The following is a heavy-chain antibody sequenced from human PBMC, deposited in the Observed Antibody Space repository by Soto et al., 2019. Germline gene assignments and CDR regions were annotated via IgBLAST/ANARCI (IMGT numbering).Heavy chain of an antibody. CDR2: IYPGDSDT. CDR1: GYCFTSYW. D-gene: IGHD6-19*01. V-gene: IGHV5-51*01. CDR3: ARCPRGYSSGWYGMDV. J-gene: IGHJ6*02. Sequence: GESLRIYCKGSGYCFTSYWIGLVRQMRGKGLEWMGIIYPGDSDTRYSPSFQGQVTISADKSISTAYLQWSSLKASDTAMYYCARCPRGYSSGWYGMDVWGQGTTVTVSS.